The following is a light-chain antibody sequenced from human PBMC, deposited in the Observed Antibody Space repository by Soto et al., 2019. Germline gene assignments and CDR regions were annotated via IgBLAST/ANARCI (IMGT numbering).Light chain of an antibody. CDR1: SSDIGGYNY. CDR2: EVS. CDR3: SSHTSSRILV. J-gene: IGLJ1*01. Sequence: QSALTQPASVSGSPGQSITISCTGTSSDIGGYNYVSWYQQHPGKAPKLMIYEVSNRPSGVSNRFSGSKSGNTASLTISGLQAEDEADYYWSSHTSSRILVFGTGTKLTVL. V-gene: IGLV2-14*01.